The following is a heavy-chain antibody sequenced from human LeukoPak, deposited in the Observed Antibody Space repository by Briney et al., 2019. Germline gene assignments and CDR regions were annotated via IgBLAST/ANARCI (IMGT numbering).Heavy chain of an antibody. Sequence: PGGSLRLSCAVSGFTFRTYWMHWVRQTPGKGLVWVSRINSDGGTTHYADSVKGRFTISRDNAKNTLYLQMNSLRAEDTAVYYCARRGDYADYWGQGTLVTVSS. J-gene: IGHJ4*02. CDR2: INSDGGTT. CDR1: GFTFRTYW. V-gene: IGHV3-74*01. CDR3: ARRGDYADY. D-gene: IGHD3-16*01.